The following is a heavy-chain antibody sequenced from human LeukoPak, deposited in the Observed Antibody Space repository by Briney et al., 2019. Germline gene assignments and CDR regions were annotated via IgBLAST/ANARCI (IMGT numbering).Heavy chain of an antibody. D-gene: IGHD2-2*01. J-gene: IGHJ4*02. Sequence: RGESLKISCKGSGYSFTSYWIGWVRQMPGKGLEWMGIIYPGDSDTRYSPSFQGQVTISADKSISTAYLQWSSLKASDTAMYYCARLAADIVVVPAAIDYWGQGTLVTVSS. CDR2: IYPGDSDT. CDR3: ARLAADIVVVPAAIDY. CDR1: GYSFTSYW. V-gene: IGHV5-51*01.